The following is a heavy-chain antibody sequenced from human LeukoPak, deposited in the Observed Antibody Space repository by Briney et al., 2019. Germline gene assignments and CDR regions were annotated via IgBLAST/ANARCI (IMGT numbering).Heavy chain of an antibody. CDR2: ISWNSGSI. D-gene: IGHD3-10*01. CDR1: GFTFDDYA. V-gene: IGHV3-9*01. J-gene: IGHJ5*02. CDR3: ARDRGWFDP. Sequence: SLRLSCAASGFTFDDYAMHWVRQAPGKGLEWVSGISWNSGSIGYADSVKGRFTISRDNAKNSLYLQMNSLRAEDTAVYYCARDRGWFDPWGQGTLVTVSS.